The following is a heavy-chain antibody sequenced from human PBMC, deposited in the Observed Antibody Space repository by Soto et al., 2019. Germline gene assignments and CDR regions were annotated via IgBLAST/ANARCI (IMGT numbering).Heavy chain of an antibody. D-gene: IGHD3-16*01. Sequence: GGSLRLSCAASGFTFDDYTMHWVRQAPGKGLEWVSLISWDGGSTYYADSVKGRFTISRDNSKNSLYLQMNSLRTEDTALYYCANSPGGYDAFDIWGQGTMVTVSS. J-gene: IGHJ3*02. CDR2: ISWDGGST. V-gene: IGHV3-43*01. CDR1: GFTFDDYT. CDR3: ANSPGGYDAFDI.